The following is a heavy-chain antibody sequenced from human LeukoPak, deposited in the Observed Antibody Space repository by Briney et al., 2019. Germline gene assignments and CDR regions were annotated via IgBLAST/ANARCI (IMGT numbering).Heavy chain of an antibody. Sequence: GASVKVSCKASKYTFTDYYIHWVRQAPGQGLEWMGWINPNSGGTNSAQKFQGRVTMTRDTSISTAYMELSSLRSDDTAVYYCARDKEDSTSWYVVRYFDFWGRGTLVTVSS. J-gene: IGHJ4*02. CDR1: KYTFTDYY. V-gene: IGHV1-2*02. CDR2: INPNSGGT. CDR3: ARDKEDSTSWYVVRYFDF. D-gene: IGHD6-13*01.